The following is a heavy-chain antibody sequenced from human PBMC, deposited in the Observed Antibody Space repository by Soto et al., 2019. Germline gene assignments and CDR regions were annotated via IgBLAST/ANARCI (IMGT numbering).Heavy chain of an antibody. Sequence: SETLSLTCTVSGGSVSSESHYWSWIRQTPGKGLEWIGYIYYTGSTNYNPSLKGRVTMSVDTSRDQVSLRLRSVTRADTAVYYCARDHYGFRSGSYYYAMEVWGQGTKVTVSS. D-gene: IGHD3-3*01. CDR2: IYYTGST. CDR3: ARDHYGFRSGSYYYAMEV. J-gene: IGHJ6*02. V-gene: IGHV4-61*01. CDR1: GGSVSSESHY.